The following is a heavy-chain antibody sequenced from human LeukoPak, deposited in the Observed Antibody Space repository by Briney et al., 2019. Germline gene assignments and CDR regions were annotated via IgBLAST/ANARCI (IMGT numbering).Heavy chain of an antibody. V-gene: IGHV1-18*01. CDR2: ISAYNGHT. CDR3: ARDVVGATSFDY. CDR1: GYTFTSDG. D-gene: IGHD1-26*01. Sequence: ASVKVSCKASGYTFTSDGISWVRQALGQGLEWMGWISAYNGHTNYAQKLQGRVTMTTDTSTSTAYMELKSLGSDDTALYYCARDVVGATSFDYWGQGTLVTVSS. J-gene: IGHJ4*02.